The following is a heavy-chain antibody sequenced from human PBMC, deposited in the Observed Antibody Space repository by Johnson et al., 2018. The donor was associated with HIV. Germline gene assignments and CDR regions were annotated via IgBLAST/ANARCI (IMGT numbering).Heavy chain of an antibody. CDR1: GFTFSSYA. J-gene: IGHJ3*01. V-gene: IGHV3-30-3*01. CDR3: AIIPAGNSFAV. D-gene: IGHD2-21*01. CDR2: ISYDGSNK. Sequence: QVQLVESGGGVVQPGRSLRLSCAASGFTFSSYAMHWVRQAPGKGLEWVSVISYDGSNKYYADSVKGRFTISRENSENTLYLQMDSLRAEDTAMYYCAIIPAGNSFAVWGQGTMVTVSS.